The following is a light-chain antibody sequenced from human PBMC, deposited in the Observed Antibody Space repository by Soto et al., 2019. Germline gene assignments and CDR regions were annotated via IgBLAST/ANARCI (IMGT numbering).Light chain of an antibody. CDR1: QILLHSDGKTY. CDR3: MQSTQLPPT. Sequence: DIVMSQTPLSLSVTPGQPSSISCKSSQILLHSDGKTYLYWYLQKPGQSPQLLIYEVSSRVSGVPDRFSGSGSGTDFTLEISRVETDDVGIYYCMQSTQLPPTFGQGTRLEIK. CDR2: EVS. J-gene: IGKJ5*01. V-gene: IGKV2-29*03.